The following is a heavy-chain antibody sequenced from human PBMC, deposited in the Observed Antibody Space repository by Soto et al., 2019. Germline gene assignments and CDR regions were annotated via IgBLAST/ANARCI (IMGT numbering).Heavy chain of an antibody. CDR1: GFTFSSYS. J-gene: IGHJ6*03. V-gene: IGHV3-48*01. Sequence: PGGSLRLSCAASGFTFSSYSMNWVRQAPGKGLEWVSYISSSSSTIYYADSVKGRFTISRDNAKNSLYLQMNSLRAEDTAVYYCGRYRENLGYCTNGVCRIGGYMAVWGKGTTVTVSS. CDR3: GRYRENLGYCTNGVCRIGGYMAV. CDR2: ISSSSSTI. D-gene: IGHD2-8*01.